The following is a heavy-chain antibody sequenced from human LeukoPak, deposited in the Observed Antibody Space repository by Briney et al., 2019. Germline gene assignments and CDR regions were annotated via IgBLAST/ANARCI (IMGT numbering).Heavy chain of an antibody. J-gene: IGHJ4*02. D-gene: IGHD3-10*01. CDR1: GGSISSYY. V-gene: IGHV4-4*07. CDR3: ASWATSGSYHYYFEY. CDR2: IYTSGST. Sequence: SETLSLTCTVSGGSISSYYWSWIRQPAGKGLEWIGRIYTSGSTNYNPSLKSRVTMSVDTSKNRFSLKLSSVTAADTAVYYCASWATSGSYHYYFEYWGQGTLVTVSS.